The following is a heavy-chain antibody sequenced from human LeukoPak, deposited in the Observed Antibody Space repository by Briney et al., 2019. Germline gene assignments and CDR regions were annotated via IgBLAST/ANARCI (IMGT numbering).Heavy chain of an antibody. CDR2: ISGSGGRT. J-gene: IGHJ4*02. CDR1: GFNFNIYA. D-gene: IGHD3-9*01. Sequence: GGSLRLSCTASGFNFNIYAMTWVRQAPGKGLEWVSVISGSGGRTYYRDSVTGRFTIFRDNSKNTLYLQMNSLRAEDTALYYCATAPDFDWLFYVDYWGQGSLVTVSS. V-gene: IGHV3-23*01. CDR3: ATAPDFDWLFYVDY.